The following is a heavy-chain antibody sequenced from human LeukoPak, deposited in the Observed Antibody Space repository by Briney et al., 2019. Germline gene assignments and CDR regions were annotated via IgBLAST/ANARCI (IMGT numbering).Heavy chain of an antibody. CDR3: ARERSGWLY. CDR1: GGSFSGYY. V-gene: IGHV4-34*01. D-gene: IGHD6-19*01. J-gene: IGHJ4*02. CDR2: INHSGST. Sequence: PSETLSLTCAVYGGSFSGYYWSWIRQPPGKGLEWIGEINHSGSTNYNPSLKSRVTISVDTSKNQFSLKLSSVTAADTAVYYCARERSGWLYWGQGTLVTVSS.